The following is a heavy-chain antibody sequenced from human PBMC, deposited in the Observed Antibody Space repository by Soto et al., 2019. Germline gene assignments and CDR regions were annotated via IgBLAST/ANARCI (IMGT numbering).Heavy chain of an antibody. CDR2: IYTSGST. V-gene: IGHV4-4*07. CDR3: ARGESISVHLYY. Sequence: SQTLSLKWTGSGGSTSRYCWSWFRQPAGKELEWIGRIYTSGSTNYNPSLKSRVTMSVDTSKNQFSLKLSSVTAADTAAYFCARGESISVHLYYCPQGTRVPVSS. D-gene: IGHD2-21*01. J-gene: IGHJ4*02. CDR1: GGSTSRYC.